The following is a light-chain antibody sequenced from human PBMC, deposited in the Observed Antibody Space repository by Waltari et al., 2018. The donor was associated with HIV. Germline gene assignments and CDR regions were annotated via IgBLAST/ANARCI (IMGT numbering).Light chain of an antibody. V-gene: IGLV8-61*01. CDR3: VLYVPNGIWV. J-gene: IGLJ3*02. CDR1: SGSVPTTNS. Sequence: QPVVTQEPSLSVSPGGAVTPTCGLPSGSVPTTNSPSWYQQTPGHPPRTLIYSTSSRSSGVPDRFSGSILGNKAALTITGAQADDESDYYCVLYVPNGIWVFGGGTRLAVL. CDR2: STS.